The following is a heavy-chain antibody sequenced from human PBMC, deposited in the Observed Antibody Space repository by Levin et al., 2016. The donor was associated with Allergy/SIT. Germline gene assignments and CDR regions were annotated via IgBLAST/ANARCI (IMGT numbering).Heavy chain of an antibody. Sequence: SETLSLTCAVYGGSFSGYYWSWIRQPPGKGLEWIGEINHSGSTNYNPSLKSRVTISVDTSKNQFSLKLSSVTAADTAVYYCARVLVGATNPLDYWGQGTLVTVSS. V-gene: IGHV4-34*01. CDR3: ARVLVGATNPLDY. D-gene: IGHD1-26*01. J-gene: IGHJ4*02. CDR1: GGSFSGYY. CDR2: INHSGST.